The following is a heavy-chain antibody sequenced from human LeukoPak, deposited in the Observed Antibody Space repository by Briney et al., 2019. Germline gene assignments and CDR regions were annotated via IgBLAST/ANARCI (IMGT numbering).Heavy chain of an antibody. V-gene: IGHV4-59*01. CDR1: GGSISNYY. Sequence: SETLSLTCSVSGGSISNYYWSWIRQPPGKGLEWIGYIYYRGNTIYNPSLKSRVTISVDTSKNQFSLKLNSVTAADTALYYCARDPYGPSGYFDYWGQGTLVTVSS. J-gene: IGHJ4*02. CDR3: ARDPYGPSGYFDY. CDR2: IYYRGNT. D-gene: IGHD3-10*01.